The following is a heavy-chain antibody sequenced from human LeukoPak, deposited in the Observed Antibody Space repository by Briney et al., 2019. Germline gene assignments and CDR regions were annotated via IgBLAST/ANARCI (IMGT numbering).Heavy chain of an antibody. D-gene: IGHD6-19*01. CDR3: ARDPVAVAGEFDY. CDR2: ISGRGGGT. Sequence: GGSLRLSCVASEFTFSNYAMTWVRQAPGKGLEWVSAISGRGGGTYYADSVKGRFTISRDNSKNTLYLQMNSLRAEDTAVYYCARDPVAVAGEFDYWGQGTLVTVSS. J-gene: IGHJ4*02. CDR1: EFTFSNYA. V-gene: IGHV3-23*01.